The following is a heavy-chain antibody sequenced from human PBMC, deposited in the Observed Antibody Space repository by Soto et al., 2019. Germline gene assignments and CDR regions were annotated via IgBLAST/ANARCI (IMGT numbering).Heavy chain of an antibody. J-gene: IGHJ6*02. V-gene: IGHV1-18*01. Sequence: QGQLVQSGGEVKKPGASVKVSCKASDYTFSRYGISWVRQAPGQGLEWMGWISGYNGDTNYAQKFQGRDTMTIDTSTTTAYMELRSLTSDDTALYYCAKNGQPPYYYYGMDVWGQGTTVTVSS. CDR2: ISGYNGDT. CDR3: AKNGQPPYYYYGMDV. CDR1: DYTFSRYG. D-gene: IGHD2-8*01.